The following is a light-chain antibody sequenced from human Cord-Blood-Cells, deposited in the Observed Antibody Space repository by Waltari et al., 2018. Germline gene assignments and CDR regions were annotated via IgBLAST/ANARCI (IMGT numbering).Light chain of an antibody. V-gene: IGKV1-8*01. CDR1: HGISSY. J-gene: IGKJ2*01. CDR2: AAS. Sequence: AIRMTQSPSSLSASTGDRVTITCRASHGISSYLAWYQQKPGKAAKLLIYAASTLQSGVPSRFSGSGSGTDFTLTISCLQSEDFATYYCQQYYSYPYTFGQGTKLEIK. CDR3: QQYYSYPYT.